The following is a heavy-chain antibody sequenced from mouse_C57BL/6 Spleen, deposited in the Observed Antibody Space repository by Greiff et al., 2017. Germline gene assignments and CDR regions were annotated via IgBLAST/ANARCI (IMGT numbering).Heavy chain of an antibody. CDR3: ARTPYDYDEEYYFDY. J-gene: IGHJ2*01. V-gene: IGHV8-8*01. CDR2: IWWDDDK. CDR1: GFSLSTFGMG. Sequence: QVQLKESGPGILQPSQTLSLTCSFSGFSLSTFGMGVGWIRQPSGKGLEWLAHIWWDDDKYYNPALKSRLTISKDTSKNQVFLKIANVDTADTATYYCARTPYDYDEEYYFDYWGQGTTLTVSS. D-gene: IGHD2-4*01.